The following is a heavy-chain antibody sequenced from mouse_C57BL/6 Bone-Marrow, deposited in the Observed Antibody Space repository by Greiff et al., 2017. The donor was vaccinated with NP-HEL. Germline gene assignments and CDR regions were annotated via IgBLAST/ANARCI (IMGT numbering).Heavy chain of an antibody. V-gene: IGHV14-1*01. Sequence: EVQLQESGAELVRPGASVKLSCTASGFNIKDYYMHWVKQRPEQGLEWIGRIDPEDGDTEYAPKFQGKATMTADTSSNTAYLQLSSLTSEDTAVYYCTTPPPLYSNYWFAYWGQGTLVTVSA. J-gene: IGHJ3*01. CDR3: TTPPPLYSNYWFAY. D-gene: IGHD2-5*01. CDR1: GFNIKDYY. CDR2: IDPEDGDT.